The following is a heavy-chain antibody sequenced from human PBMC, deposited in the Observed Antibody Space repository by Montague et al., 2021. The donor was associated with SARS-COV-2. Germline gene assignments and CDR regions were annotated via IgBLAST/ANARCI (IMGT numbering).Heavy chain of an antibody. D-gene: IGHD2/OR15-2a*01. CDR1: GGSISSINW. V-gene: IGHV4-4*02. J-gene: IGHJ4*02. CDR2: IYHSGST. CDR3: ARDDFRRDFDC. Sequence: SETLSLTCVVSGGSISSINWWSWVRQPPGKGLEWIGEIYHSGSTNYNPSLKSRVIISVDKSKNQFSLKLSSVTAADTAVYYCARDDFRRDFDCWGQGTLVTVSS.